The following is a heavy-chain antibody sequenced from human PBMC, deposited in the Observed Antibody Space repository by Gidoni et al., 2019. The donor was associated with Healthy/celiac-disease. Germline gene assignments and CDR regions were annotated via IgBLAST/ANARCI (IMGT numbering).Heavy chain of an antibody. CDR3: ARDHPLAASAFDI. CDR1: GFTFSSYS. V-gene: IGHV3-48*01. Sequence: EVQLVESGGGLVQPGGSLRLSCAASGFTFSSYSMNWVRQAPGKGLEWVSYIISSGSTIYYADSVKGRFTISRDNAKNSLYLQMNSLRAEDTAVYYCARDHPLAASAFDIWGQGTMVTVPS. J-gene: IGHJ3*02. D-gene: IGHD6-19*01. CDR2: IISSGSTI.